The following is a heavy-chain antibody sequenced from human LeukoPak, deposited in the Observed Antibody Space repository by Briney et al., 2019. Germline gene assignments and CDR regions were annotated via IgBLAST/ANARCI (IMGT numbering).Heavy chain of an antibody. CDR3: ARWGTYASTSNWFDP. J-gene: IGHJ5*02. D-gene: IGHD2-2*01. CDR2: IYNSGST. V-gene: IGHV4-39*07. Sequence: SETLSLTCNVSGDSLSRSRHFWAWIRQSPGRGLEWIGYIYNSGSTYYNPSLKSRVTISVDTSKNQFSLSLSSVTAADTAVYYCARWGTYASTSNWFDPWGQGTLVTVSS. CDR1: GDSLSRSRHF.